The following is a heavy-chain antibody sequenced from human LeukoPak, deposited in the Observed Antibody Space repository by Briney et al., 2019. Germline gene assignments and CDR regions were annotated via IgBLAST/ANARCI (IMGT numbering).Heavy chain of an antibody. D-gene: IGHD2-15*01. Sequence: GGSLRLSCAASGFTVSSNYMSWVRQAPGKGLEWVSVIYSGGSTYYADSVKGRFTIPRDNSKNTLYLQMNSLRAEDTAVYYCAFDSNRYCSGATCHKFDCWGQGTLVTVSS. CDR1: GFTVSSNY. CDR2: IYSGGST. CDR3: AFDSNRYCSGATCHKFDC. J-gene: IGHJ4*02. V-gene: IGHV3-66*01.